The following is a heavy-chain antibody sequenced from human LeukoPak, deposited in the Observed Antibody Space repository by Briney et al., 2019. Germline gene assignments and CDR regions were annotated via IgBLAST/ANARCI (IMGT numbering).Heavy chain of an antibody. Sequence: PSETLSLTCTVSADSITMYYWTWIRQPPGKGLEWIGYVDHTGSTKFNPSLNGRVSISRDTSNNFFSLRLRSVTAADTAVYFCARGRVSSSTWYSTYYYFFYMDFWGKGTTVTVSS. V-gene: IGHV4-59*01. CDR1: ADSITMYY. CDR2: VDHTGST. D-gene: IGHD4-11*01. J-gene: IGHJ6*03. CDR3: ARGRVSSSTWYSTYYYFFYMDF.